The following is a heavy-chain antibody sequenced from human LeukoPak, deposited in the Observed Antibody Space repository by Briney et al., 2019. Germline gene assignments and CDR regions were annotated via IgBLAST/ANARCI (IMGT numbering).Heavy chain of an antibody. Sequence: PGGSLRLSCAASGFSVSSDYMTWVRQAPGTGLEWVSVIYSGGSTYYADSVKGRFTISRDNSKNTLYLQMNNVRVEDTAVYFCARYHTALNYWGQGTLVTASS. CDR3: ARYHTALNY. J-gene: IGHJ4*02. CDR2: IYSGGST. CDR1: GFSVSSDY. D-gene: IGHD2-2*01. V-gene: IGHV3-53*01.